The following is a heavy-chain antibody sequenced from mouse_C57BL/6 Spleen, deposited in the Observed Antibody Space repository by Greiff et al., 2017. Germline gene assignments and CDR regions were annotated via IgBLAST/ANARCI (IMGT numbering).Heavy chain of an antibody. CDR1: GFTFSDYG. D-gene: IGHD1-1*01. V-gene: IGHV5-17*01. CDR2: ISSGSSTI. CDR3: ARRNCYGSSYWYFDV. J-gene: IGHJ1*03. Sequence: EVKLVESGGGLVKPGGSLKLSCAASGFTFSDYGMHWVRQAPEKGLEWVAYISSGSSTIYYADTVKGRFTISRDNAKNTLFLQMTSLRSEDTAMYYRARRNCYGSSYWYFDVWGTGTTVTVSS.